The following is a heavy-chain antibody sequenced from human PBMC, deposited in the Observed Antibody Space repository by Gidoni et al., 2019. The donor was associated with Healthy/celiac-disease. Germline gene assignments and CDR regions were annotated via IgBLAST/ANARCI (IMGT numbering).Heavy chain of an antibody. D-gene: IGHD3-22*01. V-gene: IGHV4-30-4*01. J-gene: IGHJ5*02. CDR2: IYYSGST. CDR3: ARETYYYDSSGYYPGWFDP. CDR1: GGSLSSGDSY. Sequence: QVQLQESGPGLVKPSQTLSLTCTFSGGSLSSGDSYWSWIRQPPGKGLEWIGYIYYSGSTYYNPSLKSRVTISVDTSKNQFSLKLSSVTAADTAVYYCARETYYYDSSGYYPGWFDPWGQGTLVTVSS.